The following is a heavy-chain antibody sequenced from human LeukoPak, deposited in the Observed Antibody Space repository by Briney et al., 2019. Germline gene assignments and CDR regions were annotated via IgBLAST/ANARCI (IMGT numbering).Heavy chain of an antibody. V-gene: IGHV3-23*01. J-gene: IGHJ4*02. Sequence: PGGSLRLSCAASGLTVSSSYMSWVRQAPGRGLEWVSGISGSGASTYSANSVKGRFTISRDNSKNTLDLQMNSLRAEDTAIYYCVKDRYSSAYYFENWGQGTLVTVSS. CDR2: ISGSGAST. D-gene: IGHD5-18*01. CDR1: GLTVSSSY. CDR3: VKDRYSSAYYFEN.